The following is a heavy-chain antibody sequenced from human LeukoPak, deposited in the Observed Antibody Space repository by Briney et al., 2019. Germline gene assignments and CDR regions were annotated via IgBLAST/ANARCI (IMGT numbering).Heavy chain of an antibody. Sequence: GRSLRLSCAASGFTFSSYGMHWVRQAPGKGLEWVAVIWYDGSNKYYADSVKLRFTISRDNSKNTLYLQMNSLRAEDTAVYYCARDRGTWFDPWGQGTLVTVSS. CDR1: GFTFSSYG. CDR3: ARDRGTWFDP. J-gene: IGHJ5*02. V-gene: IGHV3-33*01. D-gene: IGHD1-1*01. CDR2: IWYDGSNK.